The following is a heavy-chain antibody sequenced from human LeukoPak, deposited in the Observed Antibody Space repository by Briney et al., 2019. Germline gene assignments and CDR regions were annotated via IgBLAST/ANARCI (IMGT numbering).Heavy chain of an antibody. J-gene: IGHJ4*02. D-gene: IGHD5-18*01. V-gene: IGHV1-58*02. CDR3: AASFRVDTAMVR. Sequence: ASVKVSCKASGFTFTSSAMQWVRQARGQRLEWIGWIVVGSGNTNCAQKFQERVTITRDMSTSTAYMELSSLRSEDTAVYYCAASFRVDTAMVRWGQGTLVTVSS. CDR2: IVVGSGNT. CDR1: GFTFTSSA.